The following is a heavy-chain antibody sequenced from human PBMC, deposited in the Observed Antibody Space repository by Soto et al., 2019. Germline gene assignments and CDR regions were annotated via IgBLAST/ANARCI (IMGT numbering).Heavy chain of an antibody. CDR1: GFTFSSYG. Sequence: GGSLRLSCAASGFTFSSYGMHWVRQAPGKGLEWVALISYDGSNKYYVDSVKGRFTISRDNSRNTLFLQMNSLRAGDTAVYYCAKDRLRGGFLTTATTNGMDVWGQGTTVTVSS. V-gene: IGHV3-30*18. CDR3: AKDRLRGGFLTTATTNGMDV. D-gene: IGHD1-26*01. CDR2: ISYDGSNK. J-gene: IGHJ6*02.